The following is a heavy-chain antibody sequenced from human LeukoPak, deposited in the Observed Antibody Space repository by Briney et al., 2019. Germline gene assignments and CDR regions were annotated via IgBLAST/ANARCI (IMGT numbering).Heavy chain of an antibody. CDR2: ISYDGSNK. CDR3: ARGYGDYLPFDY. J-gene: IGHJ4*02. D-gene: IGHD4-17*01. V-gene: IGHV3-30*04. CDR1: GFTFSSYA. Sequence: PGRPLRLSCAASGFTFSSYAMRWVRQAPGKGLEWVAVISYDGSNKYYADSVKGRFTISRDNSKNTLYLQMNSLRAEDTAVYYCARGYGDYLPFDYWGQGTLVTVSS.